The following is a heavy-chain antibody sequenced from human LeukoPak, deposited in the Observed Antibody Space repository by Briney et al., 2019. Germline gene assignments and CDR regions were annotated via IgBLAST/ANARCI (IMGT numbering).Heavy chain of an antibody. CDR1: GFTFSSYW. J-gene: IGHJ4*02. V-gene: IGHV3-74*01. D-gene: IGHD4-17*01. CDR2: INSDGSST. Sequence: GGSLRLSCAASGFTFSSYWMSWVRQAPGKGLVWVSRINSDGSSTSYADSVKGRFTISRDNAKNTLYLQMNSLRAEDTAVYYCAREPTVTLAIDYWGQGTLVTVSS. CDR3: AREPTVTLAIDY.